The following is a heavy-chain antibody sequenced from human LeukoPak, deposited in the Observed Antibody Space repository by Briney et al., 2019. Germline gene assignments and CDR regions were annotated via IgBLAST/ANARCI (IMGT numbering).Heavy chain of an antibody. D-gene: IGHD4-17*01. J-gene: IGHJ4*02. Sequence: LRLSCAASGFTFSSYAMSWVRQAPGKGLEWIGSIYYSGSTYYNPSLKSRVTISVDTSKNQFSLKLSSVTAADTAVYYCARGRNRYGGIDYWGQGTLVTISS. CDR1: GFTFSSYA. CDR3: ARGRNRYGGIDY. V-gene: IGHV4-38-2*01. CDR2: IYYSGST.